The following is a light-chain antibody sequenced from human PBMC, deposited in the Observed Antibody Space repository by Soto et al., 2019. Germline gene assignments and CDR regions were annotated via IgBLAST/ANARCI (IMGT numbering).Light chain of an antibody. Sequence: QSVLTQPPSVSGSPGQSVTISCTATTTDIDNYDSVSWCQQAPGTAPKLIIYDVNNRPSGAPDRFSGSTSGNTASLTISGLQDDEEGDYYCSSYESTSTAVFGTGTKVTV. V-gene: IGLV2-18*02. CDR3: SSYESTSTAV. CDR2: DVN. J-gene: IGLJ1*01. CDR1: TTDIDNYDS.